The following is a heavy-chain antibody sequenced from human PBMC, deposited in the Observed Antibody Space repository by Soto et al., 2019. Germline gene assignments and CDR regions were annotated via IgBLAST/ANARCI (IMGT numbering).Heavy chain of an antibody. J-gene: IGHJ4*02. Sequence: QVQLQEAGPGLVKPSQTLSLTCTVSGGSISSGGHYWSCIRQHPGKGLEWIGYMYYAGSGYYNPCCQSQVNISIHTTKTQFSLELSSVTAADSAVYYCAREVAVATHFDSGGQGTLVTVSS. CDR3: AREVAVATHFDS. CDR2: MYYAGSG. CDR1: GGSISSGGHY. V-gene: IGHV4-31*01. D-gene: IGHD2-15*01.